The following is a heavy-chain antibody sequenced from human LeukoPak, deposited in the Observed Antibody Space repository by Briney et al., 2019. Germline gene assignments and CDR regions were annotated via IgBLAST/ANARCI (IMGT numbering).Heavy chain of an antibody. J-gene: IGHJ6*02. D-gene: IGHD2-2*01. V-gene: IGHV4-39*01. CDR1: GGSISSSSYY. CDR3: ARLRCSSTSCYYYYYGMDV. Sequence: PSETLSLTCTVSGGSISSSSYYWGWIRQPPGKGLEWIGSIYYSGSTYYNPSLKSRVTISVDTSKNQFSLKLSSVTAADTAVYYCARLRCSSTSCYYYYYGMDVWGQGTTVTVSS. CDR2: IYYSGST.